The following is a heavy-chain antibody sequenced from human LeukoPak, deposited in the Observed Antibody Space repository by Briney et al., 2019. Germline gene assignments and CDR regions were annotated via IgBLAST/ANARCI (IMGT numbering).Heavy chain of an antibody. D-gene: IGHD2-2*01. V-gene: IGHV3-48*01. Sequence: GGSLRLSCAASGFTFTSYSMNWVRQAPGKGLEWVSYISSSSSTIYYADSVKGRFTISRDNAKNSLYLQMNSLRAEDTAVYYCASLFIYQLPSHRRDYWGQGTLVTVSS. J-gene: IGHJ4*02. CDR1: GFTFTSYS. CDR2: ISSSSSTI. CDR3: ASLFIYQLPSHRRDY.